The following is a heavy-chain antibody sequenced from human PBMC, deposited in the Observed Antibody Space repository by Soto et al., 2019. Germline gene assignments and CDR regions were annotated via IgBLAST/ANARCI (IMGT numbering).Heavy chain of an antibody. D-gene: IGHD3-10*01. CDR1: GGTFSSYA. J-gene: IGHJ2*01. CDR3: ARGYYGSGSYSVRWYFDL. CDR2: IIPIFGTA. V-gene: IGHV1-69*12. Sequence: QVQLVQSGAEVKKPGSSVKVSCKASGGTFSSYAISWVRQAPGQGLEWMGGIIPIFGTANYAQKFQGRVRITADESTSTAYMELSSLRSEDTAVYYCARGYYGSGSYSVRWYFDLWGRGTLVTVSS.